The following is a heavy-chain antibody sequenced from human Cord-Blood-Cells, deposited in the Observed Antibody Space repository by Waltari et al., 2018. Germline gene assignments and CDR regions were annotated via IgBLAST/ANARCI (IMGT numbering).Heavy chain of an antibody. J-gene: IGHJ2*01. Sequence: QVQLVQSGAEVKKPGASVKVSCKASGYTFTSYDINWVRQATGQGLEWMGWINPNRGNTGYAKKFQGRVTMTRNTSISTADMELSSLRSEDTAVYYGARGLWGDYVHFDLWGRGTLVTVSS. CDR2: INPNRGNT. CDR3: ARGLWGDYVHFDL. V-gene: IGHV1-8*01. CDR1: GYTFTSYD. D-gene: IGHD4-17*01.